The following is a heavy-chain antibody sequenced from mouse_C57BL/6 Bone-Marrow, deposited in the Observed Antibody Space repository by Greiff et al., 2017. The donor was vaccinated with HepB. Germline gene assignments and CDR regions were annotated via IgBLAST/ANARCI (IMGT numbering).Heavy chain of an antibody. Sequence: EVQRVESGGGLVKPGGSLKLSCAASGFTFSSYAMSWVRQTPEKRLEWVATISDGGSYTYYPDNVKGRFTISRDNAKNNLYLQMSHLKSEDTAMYYCARDYYGSEDAMDYWGQGTSVTVSS. J-gene: IGHJ4*01. D-gene: IGHD1-1*01. V-gene: IGHV5-4*01. CDR1: GFTFSSYA. CDR3: ARDYYGSEDAMDY. CDR2: ISDGGSYT.